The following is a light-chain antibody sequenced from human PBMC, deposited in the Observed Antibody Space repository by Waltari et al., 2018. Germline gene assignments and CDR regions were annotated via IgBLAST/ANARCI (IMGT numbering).Light chain of an antibody. CDR3: QQYNNWQIT. CDR1: QSVGYN. CDR2: GAS. V-gene: IGKV3-15*01. Sequence: EVVMTQSPATLSVSTGERVTLSCRASQSVGYNLAWFQQQPGQAPRLLIYGASTRATDIPDRFSGSGSGTAFTLTISSLQSEDFANYYCQQYNNWQITFGQGTRLDLK. J-gene: IGKJ5*01.